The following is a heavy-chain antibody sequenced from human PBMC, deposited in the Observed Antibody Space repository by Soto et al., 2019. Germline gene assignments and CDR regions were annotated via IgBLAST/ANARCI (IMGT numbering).Heavy chain of an antibody. V-gene: IGHV3-30*03. CDR2: ISRDGGTK. Sequence: QVQLVESGGGVVQPGRSLRLSCAVSGFTVSTYGMHWVRQAPGKGLEWVAVISRDGGTKYYADSVKGRFTISRDNSRNTVFLEMNSLRGDDMAVYYCTGEVASGYWGQGTLVTVSS. CDR1: GFTVSTYG. CDR3: TGEVASGY. D-gene: IGHD2-8*02. J-gene: IGHJ4*02.